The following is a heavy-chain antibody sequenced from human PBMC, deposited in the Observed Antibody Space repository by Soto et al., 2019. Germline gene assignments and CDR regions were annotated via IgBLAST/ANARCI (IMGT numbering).Heavy chain of an antibody. Sequence: QVQLVQSGAEVKKPGASVKVSCKACGYTFTTYGISWVRQAPGQGLEWMGWISAYNGNTNYAQSLQGRVTMTTDTSTSTAFMDLRSLTSDDTAVYYCARVVEATVTADYWGQGTLLAVSS. V-gene: IGHV1-18*01. CDR1: GYTFTTYG. CDR3: ARVVEATVTADY. CDR2: ISAYNGNT. D-gene: IGHD4-17*01. J-gene: IGHJ4*02.